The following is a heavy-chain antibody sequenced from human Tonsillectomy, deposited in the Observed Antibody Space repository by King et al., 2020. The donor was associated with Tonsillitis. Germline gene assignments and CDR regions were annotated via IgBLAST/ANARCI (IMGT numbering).Heavy chain of an antibody. CDR1: GFTFSSFA. D-gene: IGHD5-24*01. V-gene: IGHV3-23*04. CDR2: IRCRAGGA. CDR3: AKGWVEMDA. J-gene: IGHJ4*02. Sequence: VQLVESGGGLVQPGGSLRLSCAASGFTFSSFAMTWVRQAPGMRLEWVSAIRCRAGGAYYAASVKGRFTIPRDNSKNTLYLQMNSLRAEDTAVYYCAKGWVEMDAWGQGTLVTVSS.